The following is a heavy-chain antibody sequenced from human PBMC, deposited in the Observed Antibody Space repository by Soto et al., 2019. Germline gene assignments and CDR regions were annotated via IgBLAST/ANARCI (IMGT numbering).Heavy chain of an antibody. J-gene: IGHJ4*02. V-gene: IGHV1-3*01. D-gene: IGHD6-19*01. CDR1: GYTFTNYA. Sequence: QVQLEQSGAEVKKPGASVKVSCKASGYTFTNYAIHWVRQGPGQRLEWMGWINAGNGKTKYSQKFQGRVTITRDTSASTAYMELSSLRSEDTAVYYCARDGAVAGNTNFDYWGQGTLVTVSS. CDR3: ARDGAVAGNTNFDY. CDR2: INAGNGKT.